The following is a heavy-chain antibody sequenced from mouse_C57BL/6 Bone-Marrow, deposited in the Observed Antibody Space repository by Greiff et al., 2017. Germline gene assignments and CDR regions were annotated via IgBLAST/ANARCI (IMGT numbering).Heavy chain of an antibody. CDR1: GYTFTSYG. CDR3: ARRVGWLPLY. J-gene: IGHJ2*01. Sequence: VKLVESGAELARPGASVKLSCKASGYTFTSYGISWVKQRTGQGLEWIGEIYPRSGNTYYNEKFKGKDTLTADKSSSTAYMELRSLTSEDSAVYFCARRVGWLPLYWGQGTTLTVSS. CDR2: IYPRSGNT. D-gene: IGHD2-3*01. V-gene: IGHV1-81*01.